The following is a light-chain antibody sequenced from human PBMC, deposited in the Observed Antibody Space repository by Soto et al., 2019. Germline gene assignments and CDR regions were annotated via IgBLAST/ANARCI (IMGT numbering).Light chain of an antibody. V-gene: IGLV2-11*01. CDR1: SGNIGAYNF. CDR3: CSYAGGYTFV. CDR2: DAT. J-gene: IGLJ1*01. Sequence: HSALTQPRSVSGSPGQSVTISCTGASGNIGAYNFVSWYQLHPDKAPKVIIYDATKRPSGVPDRFSGSKSGNTASLTLSGLQAEDEVDYFCCSYAGGYTFVFGNGTKLTVL.